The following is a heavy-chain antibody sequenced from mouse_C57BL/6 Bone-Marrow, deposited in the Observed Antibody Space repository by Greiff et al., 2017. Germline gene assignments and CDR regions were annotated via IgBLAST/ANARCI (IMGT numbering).Heavy chain of an antibody. V-gene: IGHV1-69*01. D-gene: IGHD1-1*01. CDR3: ARSVLITTVVDMDY. J-gene: IGHJ4*01. Sequence: QVQLQQPGAELVMPGASVKLSCKASGYTFTSYWMHWVKQRPGQGLEWIGEIDPSDSYTNYNQKFKGKSTLTVDKSSSAAYMQLSSLTSEDSAVYYCARSVLITTVVDMDYWGQGTSVTVSS. CDR2: IDPSDSYT. CDR1: GYTFTSYW.